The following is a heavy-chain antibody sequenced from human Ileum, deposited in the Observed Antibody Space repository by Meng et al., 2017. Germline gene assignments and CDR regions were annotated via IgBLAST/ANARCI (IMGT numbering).Heavy chain of an antibody. J-gene: IGHJ4*02. V-gene: IGHV4-61*08. CDR1: GGSVSTSDYQ. D-gene: IGHD7-27*01. CDR2: AGT. CDR3: ARDHWGSLDY. Sequence: QTSGPGLVSPSEPLSLICTVSGGSVSTSDYQWGWIRQPPGKGLEWIGYAGTNYNPSLKSRVTISVDTSKRQFSLKLTSVTAADTAVYYCARDHWGSLDYWGQGILVTVSS.